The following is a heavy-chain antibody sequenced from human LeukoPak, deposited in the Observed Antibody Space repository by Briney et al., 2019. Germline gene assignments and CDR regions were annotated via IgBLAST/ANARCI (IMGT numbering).Heavy chain of an antibody. J-gene: IGHJ6*02. V-gene: IGHV4-59*01. CDR2: IYYSGST. D-gene: IGHD6-13*01. CDR3: ARDRYFDSSSWCPLDV. Sequence: PSETLSLTCTVSGGSISSYYWSWIRQPPGKGLEWIGYIYYSGSTNYNPSLKSRVTISVDTSKNQFSLKLSSVTAADTAVYYCARDRYFDSSSWCPLDVWGQGTTVTVSS. CDR1: GGSISSYY.